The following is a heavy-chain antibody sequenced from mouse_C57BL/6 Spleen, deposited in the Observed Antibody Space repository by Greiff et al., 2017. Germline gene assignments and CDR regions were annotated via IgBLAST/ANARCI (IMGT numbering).Heavy chain of an antibody. CDR3: AREGDYSFAY. CDR2: IHPNSGST. V-gene: IGHV1-64*01. J-gene: IGHJ3*01. Sequence: QVQLQQSGAELVKPGASVKLSCKASGYTFTSYWMHWVKQRPGQGLEWIGMIHPNSGSTNYNEKFKSKATLTVDKSSSTAYMQLSSLTSEDSAVXYCAREGDYSFAYWGQGTLVTVSA. CDR1: GYTFTSYW. D-gene: IGHD1-1*01.